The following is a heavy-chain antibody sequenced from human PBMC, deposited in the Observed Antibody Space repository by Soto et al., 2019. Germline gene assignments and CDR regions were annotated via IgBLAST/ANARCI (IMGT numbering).Heavy chain of an antibody. CDR1: GFTFSSYW. V-gene: IGHV3-7*01. CDR2: IKQDGSEK. J-gene: IGHJ4*02. Sequence: GGSLRLSCAASGFTFSSYWMSWVRQAPGKGLEWVANIKQDGSEKYYVDSVKGRFTISRDNAKNSLYLQMNSLRAEDTAVYYCARFGGYSGYDYGYFDYWGQGTLVTVSS. D-gene: IGHD5-12*01. CDR3: ARFGGYSGYDYGYFDY.